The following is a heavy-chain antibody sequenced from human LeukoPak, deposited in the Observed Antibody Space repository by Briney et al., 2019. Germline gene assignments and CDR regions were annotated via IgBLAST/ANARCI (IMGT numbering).Heavy chain of an antibody. J-gene: IGHJ4*02. V-gene: IGHV3-74*01. D-gene: IGHD5-24*01. Sequence: PGRSLRLSCETAGFTFSSYVMHWVRRTPGKGLVWVSRISHDGIISYADSVKGRFTISRDNAKNTLILQMNSLRVEDTAVYYCARDWVYKIDYWGRGTLVTVSS. CDR1: GFTFSSYV. CDR2: ISHDGII. CDR3: ARDWVYKIDY.